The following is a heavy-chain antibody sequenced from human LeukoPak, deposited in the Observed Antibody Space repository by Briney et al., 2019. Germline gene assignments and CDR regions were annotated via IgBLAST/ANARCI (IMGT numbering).Heavy chain of an antibody. CDR2: TYYRSKWYN. CDR1: GDSVSSNSAA. Sequence: SQTPSLTCAISGDSVSSNSAAWNWIRQSPSRGLEWLGRTYYRSKWYNDYAVSVKSRITINPDTSKNQFSLQLNSVTPEDTAVYYCARTGYSSGWGKFDPWGQGTLVTVSS. J-gene: IGHJ5*02. D-gene: IGHD6-19*01. CDR3: ARTGYSSGWGKFDP. V-gene: IGHV6-1*01.